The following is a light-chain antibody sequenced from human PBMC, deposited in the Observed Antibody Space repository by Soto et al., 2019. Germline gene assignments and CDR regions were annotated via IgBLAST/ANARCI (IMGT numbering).Light chain of an antibody. CDR3: QQYGSSPIT. CDR1: QSVSGSY. Sequence: EIVLTQSPGTLSLSPGESATLSCRASQSVSGSYLAWYQQKPGQAPRLLIYGASSRSTGIPDRFSGSGSGTDFTLTISRLETEDFAVYYCQQYGSSPITFGQGTRLEIK. CDR2: GAS. V-gene: IGKV3-20*01. J-gene: IGKJ5*01.